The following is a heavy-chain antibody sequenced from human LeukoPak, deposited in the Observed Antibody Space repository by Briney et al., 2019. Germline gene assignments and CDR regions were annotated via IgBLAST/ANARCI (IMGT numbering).Heavy chain of an antibody. CDR2: IYYSGST. V-gene: IGHV4-59*01. Sequence: SDTLSLTCTVSGGSISSYYWSWIRQPPGKGLEWIGYIYYSGSTNYNPSLKSRVTISVDTSKNQFSLKLSSVTAADTAVYYCASGPWELSYYFDYWGQGTLVTVSS. D-gene: IGHD3-16*02. CDR1: GGSISSYY. CDR3: ASGPWELSYYFDY. J-gene: IGHJ4*02.